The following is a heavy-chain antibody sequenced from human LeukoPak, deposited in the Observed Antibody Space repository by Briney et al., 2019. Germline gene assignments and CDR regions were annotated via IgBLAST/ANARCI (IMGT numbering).Heavy chain of an antibody. Sequence: NPSETLSLTCTVSGGSISSYYWSWIRQPPGEGLEWIGYIYYSGSTNYNPSLKSRVTISVDTSKNQFSLKLSSVTAADTAVYYCARLRVTSQYNWFDPWGQGTLVTVSS. J-gene: IGHJ5*02. D-gene: IGHD2-21*02. CDR2: IYYSGST. CDR3: ARLRVTSQYNWFDP. V-gene: IGHV4-59*08. CDR1: GGSISSYY.